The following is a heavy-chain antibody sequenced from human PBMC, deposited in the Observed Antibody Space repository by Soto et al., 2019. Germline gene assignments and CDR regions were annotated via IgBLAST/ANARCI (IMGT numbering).Heavy chain of an antibody. CDR2: IKNKTDGGIT. D-gene: IGHD3-3*01. J-gene: IGHJ4*02. CDR3: INDPYYDFWSGYHFDY. CDR1: GFSFSKAW. Sequence: GSLLLACTASGFSFSKAWMSWVRLTPGKGLEWVGLIKNKTDGGITDYPAPVRDRFTISRDDSRSTLYLQMNSLKTEDTAVYYCINDPYYDFWSGYHFDYWGQGTLVTVSS. V-gene: IGHV3-15*01.